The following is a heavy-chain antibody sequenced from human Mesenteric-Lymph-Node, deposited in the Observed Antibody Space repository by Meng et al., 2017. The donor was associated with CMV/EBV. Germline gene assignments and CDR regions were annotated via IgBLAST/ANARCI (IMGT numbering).Heavy chain of an antibody. CDR3: ARDVVVVPAADYYYYYGMDV. D-gene: IGHD2-2*01. V-gene: IGHV3-48*04. Sequence: GESLKISCAASGFTFSSYNMNWVRQAPGKGLEWVSHISSGSSTIYYADSVKGRFTISRDNAKNTLYLQMNSLRVEDTAVYYCARDVVVVPAADYYYYYGMDVWGRGTTVTVSS. J-gene: IGHJ6*02. CDR2: ISSGSSTI. CDR1: GFTFSSYN.